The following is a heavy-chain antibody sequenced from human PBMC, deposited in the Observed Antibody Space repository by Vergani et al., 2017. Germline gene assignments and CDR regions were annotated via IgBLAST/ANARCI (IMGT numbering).Heavy chain of an antibody. CDR3: ARDFGGRAAAMLDYYMDV. V-gene: IGHV3-48*01. CDR2: ISSSSSTI. Sequence: EVQLVESGGGLVQPGGSLRLSCAASGFTFSSYSMNWVRQAPGKGLEWVSYISSSSSTIYYADSVKGRFTISRDNAKNSLYLQMNSLRAEDTAVYYCARDFGGRAAAMLDYYMDVWGKGTTVTVSS. CDR1: GFTFSSYS. D-gene: IGHD2-2*01. J-gene: IGHJ6*03.